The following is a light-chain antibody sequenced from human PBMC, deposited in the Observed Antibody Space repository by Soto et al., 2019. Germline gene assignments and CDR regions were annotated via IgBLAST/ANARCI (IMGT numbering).Light chain of an antibody. V-gene: IGKV1-17*01. CDR3: LQNNTYPRT. CDR2: ATS. Sequence: DIQMTQSPSSLSASVGDRVTITCRASQAIRNDLGWYQQKPAKAPKRLIYATSSLQSGVPSRFSGSGSGTEFTLTISSLQPEHSATYYCLQNNTYPRTFGQGTKVDIK. CDR1: QAIRND. J-gene: IGKJ1*01.